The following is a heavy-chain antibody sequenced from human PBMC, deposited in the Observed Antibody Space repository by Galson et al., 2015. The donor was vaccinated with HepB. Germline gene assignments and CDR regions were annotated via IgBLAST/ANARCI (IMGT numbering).Heavy chain of an antibody. CDR2: ISSSSSYI. CDR1: GFTFSSYS. CDR3: ARDGALRFLEWLLPFDY. Sequence: SLRLSCAASGFTFSSYSMNWVRQAPGKGLEWVSSISSSSSYIYYADSVKGRFTISRDNAKNSLYLQMNSLRAEDTAVYYCARDGALRFLEWLLPFDYWGQGTLVTVSS. D-gene: IGHD3-3*01. J-gene: IGHJ4*02. V-gene: IGHV3-21*01.